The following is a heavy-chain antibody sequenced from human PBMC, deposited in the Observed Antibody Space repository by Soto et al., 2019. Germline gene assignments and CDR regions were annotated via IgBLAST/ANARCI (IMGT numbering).Heavy chain of an antibody. J-gene: IGHJ4*02. CDR2: INTGNGNT. V-gene: IGHV1-3*04. CDR1: GYTLTSYF. D-gene: IGHD1-26*01. Sequence: QVPLVQSGTEVKEPGASVKVSCKASGYTLTSYFMDWLRQAPGQRIEWMGWINTGNGNTMYSQKLQGRVTIARDTFASTVNMELSSLTSEDTAVYYCVRDFVGAADYWGQGTLVTVSS. CDR3: VRDFVGAADY.